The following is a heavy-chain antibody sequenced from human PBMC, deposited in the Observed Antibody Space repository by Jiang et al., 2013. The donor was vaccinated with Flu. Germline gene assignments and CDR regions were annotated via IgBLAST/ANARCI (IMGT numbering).Heavy chain of an antibody. J-gene: IGHJ4*02. CDR3: ARGGITGTTGDY. V-gene: IGHV1-18*01. CDR2: SALTMVT. D-gene: IGHD1-7*01. Sequence: LGQGTLSGWDGSALTMVTQTNAQKLQGRVTMTTDTSTSTAYMELRSLRSDDTAVYYCARGGITGTTGDYWGQGTLVTVSS.